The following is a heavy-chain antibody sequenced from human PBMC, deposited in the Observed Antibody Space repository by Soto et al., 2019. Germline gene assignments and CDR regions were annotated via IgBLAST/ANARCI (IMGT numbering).Heavy chain of an antibody. Sequence: PSETLSLTCTVSGGSIRSYYLSWIRQPPGKGLEWIGYIYYSGSTNYNPSLKSRVTISVDTSKNQFSLKLSSVTAADTAVYYCARRYGTVFDYWGQGTLVTVS. CDR1: GGSIRSYY. J-gene: IGHJ4*02. D-gene: IGHD6-13*01. CDR2: IYYSGST. CDR3: ARRYGTVFDY. V-gene: IGHV4-59*01.